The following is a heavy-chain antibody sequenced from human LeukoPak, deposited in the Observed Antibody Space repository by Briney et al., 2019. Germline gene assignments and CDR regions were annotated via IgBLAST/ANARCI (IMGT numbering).Heavy chain of an antibody. D-gene: IGHD5-18*01. CDR3: ARDPSRGYSYGYADY. V-gene: IGHV3-7*01. CDR2: IMRDGSEK. Sequence: GGSLRLSCAASGFSFSTYWMNWVRQPPGKGLEWVANIMRDGSEKYYVDSVKGRFTISRDNAKNSLCLQMNSLRAEDTAVYYCARDPSRGYSYGYADYWGQGSLVTVSS. J-gene: IGHJ4*02. CDR1: GFSFSTYW.